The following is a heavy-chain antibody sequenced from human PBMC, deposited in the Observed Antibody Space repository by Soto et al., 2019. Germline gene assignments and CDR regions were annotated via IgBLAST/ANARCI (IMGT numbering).Heavy chain of an antibody. D-gene: IGHD1-1*01. CDR3: ARVGGTTWPNYYYYGMDV. V-gene: IGHV4-4*07. J-gene: IGHJ6*02. Sequence: TLSLTCIVSGGSISSYYWSWIRQPAGKGLEWIGRIYTSGSTNYNPSLKSRVTMSVDTSKNQFSLKLSSVTAADTAVYYCARVGGTTWPNYYYYGMDVWGQGTTVTVSS. CDR2: IYTSGST. CDR1: GGSISSYY.